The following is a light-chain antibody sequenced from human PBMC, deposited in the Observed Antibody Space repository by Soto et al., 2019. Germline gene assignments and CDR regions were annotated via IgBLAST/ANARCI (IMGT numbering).Light chain of an antibody. V-gene: IGKV3-15*01. CDR1: QSVSSN. CDR3: QDYDSWSL. CDR2: GAS. Sequence: EIVMTQSPATLSASPGEGATISCRASQSVSSNLSWYQQKPGQAPMVVVYGASNRATGIPARFSGSGSGTEFTLTISGLQSVDFSVYYRQDYDSWSLFGQGTRLEIK. J-gene: IGKJ5*01.